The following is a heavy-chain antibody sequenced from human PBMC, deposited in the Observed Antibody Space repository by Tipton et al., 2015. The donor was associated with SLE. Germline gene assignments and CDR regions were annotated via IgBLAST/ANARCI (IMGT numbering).Heavy chain of an antibody. CDR2: ISAYNGNT. CDR3: VREDGNMDIFDI. V-gene: IGHV1-18*01. D-gene: IGHD2-2*03. J-gene: IGHJ3*02. Sequence: QLVQSGGEVKKPGASVKVSCKASGYIFSDFGIGWVRQAPGLGLEWMGWISAYNGNTNYAQKFQGRVTMTTDTSTDTAYMEMRSLRSVDTAFYYCVREDGNMDIFDIWGQGTMVTVSS. CDR1: GYIFSDFG.